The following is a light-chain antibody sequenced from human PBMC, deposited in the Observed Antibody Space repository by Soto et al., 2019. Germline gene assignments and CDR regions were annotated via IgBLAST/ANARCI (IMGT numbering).Light chain of an antibody. CDR1: QDISNY. CDR2: DAS. Sequence: IQMTQSPSSLSASVGDRVTITCHASQDISNYLHWYQQKPGKAPKVLINDASNLETGVPSRFSGSGSGTDFTFTISSLQPEDIATYYCQQYDNLPLTFGGGTKVDIK. J-gene: IGKJ4*01. V-gene: IGKV1-33*01. CDR3: QQYDNLPLT.